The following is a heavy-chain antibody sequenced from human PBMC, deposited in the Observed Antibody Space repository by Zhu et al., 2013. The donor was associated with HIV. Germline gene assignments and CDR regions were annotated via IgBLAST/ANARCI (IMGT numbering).Heavy chain of an antibody. J-gene: IGHJ4*02. V-gene: IGHV1-2*02. D-gene: IGHD2-15*01. CDR1: GYTFTANY. CDR3: ARGYEEGVGVATPGNY. Sequence: QVQLVQSGAEVKKPGASVKVSCKASGYTFTANYMHWVRQAPGQGLEWMGWINPKSGNTNYVQKFQGRVTMTRDTSISTAYMELSSLRSDDTAVYYCARGYEEGVGVATPGNYWGQGTLVTVSS. CDR2: INPKSGNT.